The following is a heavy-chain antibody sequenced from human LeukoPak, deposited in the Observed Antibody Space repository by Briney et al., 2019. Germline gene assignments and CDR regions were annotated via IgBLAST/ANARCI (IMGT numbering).Heavy chain of an antibody. CDR2: IYYSGST. D-gene: IGHD1-26*01. V-gene: IGHV4-39*01. Sequence: SETLSLTCTVSGGSISSSNYYWGWIRQPPGKGLEWIGSIYYSGSTYYNPSLKSRVTISVDTSKNQFSVKLSSVTAADTAVYYCARPATSDYYYYYMDVWGKGTTVTVPS. CDR3: ARPATSDYYYYYMDV. CDR1: GGSISSSNYY. J-gene: IGHJ6*03.